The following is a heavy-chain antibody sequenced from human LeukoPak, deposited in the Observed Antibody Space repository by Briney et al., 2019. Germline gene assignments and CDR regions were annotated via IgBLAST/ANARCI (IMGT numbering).Heavy chain of an antibody. J-gene: IGHJ4*02. D-gene: IGHD1-26*01. CDR2: FRYDGSDK. CDR1: GFTFSSYG. CDR3: AKADSGTYYGLGDYFDY. Sequence: SLRLSCAASGFTFSSYGMHWVRQAPGKGVGWVAFFRYDGSDKYYGDSVKGQFTISRDNSKNTLYLQMNSLRAEDTAVYYCAKADSGTYYGLGDYFDYWGQGTLVTVSS. V-gene: IGHV3-30*02.